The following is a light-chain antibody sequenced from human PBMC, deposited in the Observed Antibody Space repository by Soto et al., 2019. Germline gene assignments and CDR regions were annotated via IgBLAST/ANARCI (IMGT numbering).Light chain of an antibody. CDR3: KQYGRSPLT. V-gene: IGKV3-20*01. CDR1: QSVRNNY. CDR2: DTS. Sequence: EIVLTQSPDTLSLSPGERATLSCRASQSVRNNYLAWYQRKPGQAPRFLIYDTSSRATGIPERFSGSGSGTDFTLTISRLEPEDFAVYYCKQYGRSPLTFGGGPKLDIK. J-gene: IGKJ4*01.